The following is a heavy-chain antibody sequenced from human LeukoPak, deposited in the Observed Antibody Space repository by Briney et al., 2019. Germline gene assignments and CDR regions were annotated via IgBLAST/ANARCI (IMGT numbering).Heavy chain of an antibody. J-gene: IGHJ4*02. V-gene: IGHV3-23*01. CDR1: GFIFSTYA. CDR2: ISGSGDSA. D-gene: IGHD2-2*01. Sequence: GGSLRLSCAASGFIFSTYAMTWVRQAPGKGLEWVSAISGSGDSAYYADSVKGRFTISRDNSQNTLYLQMNSLRVEDTAVYYCAKDRRGCTSTSCYYRFDYWGQGTLVTVSS. CDR3: AKDRRGCTSTSCYYRFDY.